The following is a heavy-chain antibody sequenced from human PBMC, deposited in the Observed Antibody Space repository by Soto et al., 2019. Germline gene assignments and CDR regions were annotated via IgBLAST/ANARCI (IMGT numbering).Heavy chain of an antibody. Sequence: QVQLVQSGAEVKKPGASVKVSCKASGYTFTSYGISWVRQAPGQGLEWMGWISAYNGNTNYAQKLQGRVTMTTDTSTRTAYMELRSLRSDDTAVYYCARDRRENTMVRGVIPRFDYWGQGTLVTVSS. CDR3: ARDRRENTMVRGVIPRFDY. CDR1: GYTFTSYG. V-gene: IGHV1-18*01. J-gene: IGHJ4*02. CDR2: ISAYNGNT. D-gene: IGHD3-10*01.